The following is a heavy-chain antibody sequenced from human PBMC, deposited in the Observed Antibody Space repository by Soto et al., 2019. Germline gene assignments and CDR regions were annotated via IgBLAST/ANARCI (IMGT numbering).Heavy chain of an antibody. Sequence: EVQLLESGGGLVQPGGSLRLSCAASGFTFSSYAMSWVRQAPGKGLEWVSAISGSGGSTYYADSVKGRFTISRDNSKNTLYLQMNSLRADDTAVYYCAKPYSSSWYFGYWGQGTLVTVSS. J-gene: IGHJ4*02. D-gene: IGHD6-13*01. V-gene: IGHV3-23*01. CDR2: ISGSGGST. CDR3: AKPYSSSWYFGY. CDR1: GFTFSSYA.